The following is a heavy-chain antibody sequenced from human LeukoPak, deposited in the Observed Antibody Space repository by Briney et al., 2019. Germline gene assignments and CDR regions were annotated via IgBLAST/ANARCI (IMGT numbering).Heavy chain of an antibody. J-gene: IGHJ3*02. CDR2: MNPNSGNT. D-gene: IGHD6-19*01. V-gene: IGHV1-8*01. Sequence: EASVKVSCKASGNTFTTYDINWVRQATGQGLEWMGWMNPNSGNTGYAQKFQGRITMTRNTSINTAYMELSRLRSDDTAVYYCARIAVAGSAFDIWGQGTMVTVSS. CDR3: ARIAVAGSAFDI. CDR1: GNTFTTYD.